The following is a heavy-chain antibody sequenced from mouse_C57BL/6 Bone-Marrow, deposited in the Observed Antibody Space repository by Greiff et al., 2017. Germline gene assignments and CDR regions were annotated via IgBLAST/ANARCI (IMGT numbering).Heavy chain of an antibody. CDR1: GYAFSSSW. J-gene: IGHJ2*01. V-gene: IGHV1-82*01. CDR3: ARWGLLGDFDY. D-gene: IGHD2-3*01. Sequence: QVHVKQSGPELVKPGASVKISCKASGYAFSSSWMNWVKQRPGKGLEWIGRIYPGDGDTNYNGKFKGKDTLTADQSSSTAYMQLSSLTSEDSAFYFCARWGLLGDFDYWGQGTTLTGSS. CDR2: IYPGDGDT.